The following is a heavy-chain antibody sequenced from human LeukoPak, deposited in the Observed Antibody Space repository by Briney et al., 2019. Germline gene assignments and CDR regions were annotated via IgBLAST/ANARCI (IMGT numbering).Heavy chain of an antibody. Sequence: GGSLRLSCAASGFTFSSYAMSWVRQAPGKGLEWVSAISGSGGSTYYADSVKGRFTISRDNSKNTLYQQMNSLRAEDTAVYYCANPNGPHGLTVFDYWGQGTLVTVSS. CDR1: GFTFSSYA. D-gene: IGHD4-11*01. J-gene: IGHJ4*02. CDR3: ANPNGPHGLTVFDY. V-gene: IGHV3-23*01. CDR2: ISGSGGST.